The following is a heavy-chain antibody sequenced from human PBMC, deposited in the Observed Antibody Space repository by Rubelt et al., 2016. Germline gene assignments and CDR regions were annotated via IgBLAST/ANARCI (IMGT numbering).Heavy chain of an antibody. D-gene: IGHD2-21*01. V-gene: IGHV3-64D*06. Sequence: EVQLVESGGGLVQPGGSLRLSCSASGFSFSDYAMHWVRQAPGRGQEYVSAISNKGDRTYYADSVKGRFTISRDNSKSTVYLQMSSLRPEDTAVYHCVMGYFFDYWGQGTLLTVSS. CDR3: VMGYFFDY. J-gene: IGHJ4*02. CDR2: ISNKGDRT. CDR1: GFSFSDYA.